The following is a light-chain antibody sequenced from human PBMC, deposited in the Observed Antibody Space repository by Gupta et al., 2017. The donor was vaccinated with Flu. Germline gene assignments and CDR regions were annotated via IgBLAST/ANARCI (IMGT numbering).Light chain of an antibody. J-gene: IGKJ1*01. V-gene: IGKV3-15*01. CDR3: QQYHNWPRT. Sequence: GGRATRSCRASESVSNNLVWFQQKPGQAPRLLIFGASFRGTGIPDRFSGSGSGTEFTLTISGLQSEDFAVYYCQQYHNWPRTFGQGTRVEIK. CDR1: ESVSNN. CDR2: GAS.